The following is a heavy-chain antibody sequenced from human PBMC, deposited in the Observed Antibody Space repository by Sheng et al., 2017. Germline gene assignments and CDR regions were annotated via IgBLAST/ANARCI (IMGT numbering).Heavy chain of an antibody. CDR3: ARDRIAAPWGDYYYYYMDV. D-gene: IGHD6-25*01. CDR2: IIPIFGTA. Sequence: QVQLVQSGAEVKKPGSSVKVSCKASGGTFSSYAISWVRQAPGQGLEWMGGIIPIFGTANYAQKFQGRVTITTDESTSTAYMELSSLRSEDTAVYYCARDRIAAPWGDYYYYYMDVWGKGTTVTVSS. CDR1: GGTFSSYA. J-gene: IGHJ6*03. V-gene: IGHV1-69*05.